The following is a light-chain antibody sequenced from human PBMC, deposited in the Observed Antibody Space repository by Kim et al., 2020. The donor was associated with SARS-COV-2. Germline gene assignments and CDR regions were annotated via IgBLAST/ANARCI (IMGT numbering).Light chain of an antibody. CDR3: NSYAGSNNCE. J-gene: IGLJ1*01. Sequence: QSALTQPPSASGSPGQSVTISCTGTSSDVYVSWYQQHPGKAPKLIIYDVNKRPSGVPDRFSGSKSGNTASLTVSGLQADDEADYYCNSYAGSNNCEFGSGTRVTVL. CDR2: DVN. CDR1: SSDVY. V-gene: IGLV2-8*01.